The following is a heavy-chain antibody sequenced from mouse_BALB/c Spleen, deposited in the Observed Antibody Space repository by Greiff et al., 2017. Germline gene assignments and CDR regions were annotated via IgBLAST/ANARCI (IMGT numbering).Heavy chain of an antibody. CDR2: ISSGSSTI. CDR1: GFTFSSFG. D-gene: IGHD2-10*02. V-gene: IGHV5-17*02. J-gene: IGHJ4*01. Sequence: EVKVVESGGGLVQPGGSRKLSCAASGFTFSSFGMHWVRQAPEKGLEWVAYISSGSSTIYYADTVKGRFTISRDNPKNTLFLQMTSLRSEDTAMYYCARSPYGNYGGNAMDYWGQGTSVTVSS. CDR3: ARSPYGNYGGNAMDY.